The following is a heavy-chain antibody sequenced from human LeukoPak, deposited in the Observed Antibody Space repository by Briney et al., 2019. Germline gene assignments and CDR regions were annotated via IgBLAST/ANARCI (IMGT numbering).Heavy chain of an antibody. CDR2: ISARGDST. J-gene: IGHJ4*02. D-gene: IGHD5-18*01. CDR3: AITAMVTAFGIY. V-gene: IGHV3-23*01. CDR1: GFMFSSYA. Sequence: GGSLRLSCAVSGFMFSSYAMNWVRQAPAKGLEWVSGISARGDSTYYADSVKGRFTISRDNSKNTVYLQMNSLRAEDTAVYYCAITAMVTAFGIYWGQGTLVTVSS.